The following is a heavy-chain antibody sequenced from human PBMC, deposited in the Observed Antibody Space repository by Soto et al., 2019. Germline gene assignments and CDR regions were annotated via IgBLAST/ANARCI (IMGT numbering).Heavy chain of an antibody. J-gene: IGHJ4*02. Sequence: ASVKVSCKASGYTFTNYGITWVRQAPGQGLEWLGWISSYNGNTNYAQKLQGRVTMTTDTSTSTAYMELRSLTSDDAAVYYCARDGSAAAGTEPFDYWGKGTLVTVSS. CDR2: ISSYNGNT. V-gene: IGHV1-18*01. CDR1: GYTFTNYG. D-gene: IGHD6-13*01. CDR3: ARDGSAAAGTEPFDY.